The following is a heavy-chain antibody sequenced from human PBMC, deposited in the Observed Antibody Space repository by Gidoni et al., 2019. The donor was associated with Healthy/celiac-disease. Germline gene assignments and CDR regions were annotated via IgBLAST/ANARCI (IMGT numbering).Heavy chain of an antibody. J-gene: IGHJ3*02. V-gene: IGHV3-23*01. CDR1: GFTFSSYA. CDR2: ISGSGGST. Sequence: EVQLLESGGGLVQPGGSLRLSCAASGFTFSSYAMSWVRPAPGKGLEWVSAISGSGGSTYYADSVKGRFTISRDNSKNTLYLQMNSLRAEDTAVYYCAKDFVYYDSSGYSNTHDAFDIWGQGTMVTVSS. D-gene: IGHD3-22*01. CDR3: AKDFVYYDSSGYSNTHDAFDI.